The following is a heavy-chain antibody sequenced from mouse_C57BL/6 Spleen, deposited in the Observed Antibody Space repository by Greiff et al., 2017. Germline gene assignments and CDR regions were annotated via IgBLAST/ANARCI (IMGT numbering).Heavy chain of an antibody. CDR2: IDPSDSYT. Sequence: QVQLQQSGAELVMPGASVKLSCKASGYTFPSYWMNWVKQRPGQGLEWIGEIDPSDSYTNYNQKFKGKSTLTVDKSSSTAYMQLSSLTSEYSAVYYCAATVVGYYFDYWGQGTTLTVSS. CDR1: GYTFPSYW. CDR3: AATVVGYYFDY. V-gene: IGHV1-69*01. D-gene: IGHD1-1*01. J-gene: IGHJ2*01.